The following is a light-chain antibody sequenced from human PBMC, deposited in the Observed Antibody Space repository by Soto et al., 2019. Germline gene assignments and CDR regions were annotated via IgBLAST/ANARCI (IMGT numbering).Light chain of an antibody. V-gene: IGKV1-5*03. CDR3: QQYNDFLYT. Sequence: DIQMTQSPSTLSASVGDRVTITCRASQSISNWLAWYQQKPGKAPKLLIYKASNLETGVPSRFSGSGSGTEFTLTISSLQPDDFATYYCQQYNDFLYTFGQGTKLQIK. J-gene: IGKJ2*01. CDR1: QSISNW. CDR2: KAS.